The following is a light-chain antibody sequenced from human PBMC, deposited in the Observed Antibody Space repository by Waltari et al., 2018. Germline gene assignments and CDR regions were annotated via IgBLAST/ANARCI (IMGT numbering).Light chain of an antibody. CDR2: DAS. V-gene: IGKV3-15*01. CDR3: QQYNSWPYT. Sequence: EIVMTLSPATLSLSPWERAILSCRASQSISNKLAWYQQKPGQAPRLLIYDASTRATGIPARFSGSGSGTEFTLTISSLQSEDVVVYYCQQYNSWPYTFGQGTKLEIK. J-gene: IGKJ2*01. CDR1: QSISNK.